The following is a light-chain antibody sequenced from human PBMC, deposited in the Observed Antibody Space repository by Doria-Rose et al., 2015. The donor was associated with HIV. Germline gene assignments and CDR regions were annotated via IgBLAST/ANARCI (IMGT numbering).Light chain of an antibody. Sequence: QPVLTQSRSVSGSPGQSVTISCTGTSSDVGGYNFVSWYQQQPGKAPKLMMYNVNRRPSGVPDRFSGSKSGSTASLTISGLQAEDEADYYCCSFAVTSVIFGGGTKLTVL. J-gene: IGLJ2*01. CDR2: NVN. CDR3: CSFAVTSVI. CDR1: SSDVGGYNF. V-gene: IGLV2-11*01.